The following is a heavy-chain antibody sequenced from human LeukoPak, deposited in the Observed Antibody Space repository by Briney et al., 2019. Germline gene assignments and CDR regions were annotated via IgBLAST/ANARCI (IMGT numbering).Heavy chain of an antibody. D-gene: IGHD4-17*01. Sequence: GGSLRLSCAASGFTFSSYSMNWVRQAPGKGLEWVSSISSSSSYIYYADSVKGRFTISRDNAKNSLYLQMNSLRAEDTAVYYCARDNTVTIFDYWAREPWSPSPQ. CDR2: ISSSSSYI. V-gene: IGHV3-21*01. J-gene: IGHJ4*02. CDR3: ARDNTVTIFDY. CDR1: GFTFSSYS.